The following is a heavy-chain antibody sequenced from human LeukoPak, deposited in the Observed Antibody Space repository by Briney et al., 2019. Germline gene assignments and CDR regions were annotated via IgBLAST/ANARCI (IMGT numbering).Heavy chain of an antibody. CDR3: ARSLFRFGGLVPGH. Sequence: AGSLRLSCAASGFTFSSYGMHWVRQAPGKGLEWVAVVTWFDEGNKYYADSVRGRFTISRDNSNNTLFLQMNSLRAEDTAVYYCARSLFRFGGLVPGHWGQGTLVTVSS. CDR1: GFTFSSYG. CDR2: TWFDEGNK. J-gene: IGHJ4*02. V-gene: IGHV3-33*01. D-gene: IGHD3-10*01.